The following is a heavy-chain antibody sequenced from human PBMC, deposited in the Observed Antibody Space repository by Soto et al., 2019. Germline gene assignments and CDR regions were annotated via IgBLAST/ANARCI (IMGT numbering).Heavy chain of an antibody. CDR2: IFYSGSA. D-gene: IGHD4-17*01. CDR3: ARDSGYGDPFDY. J-gene: IGHJ4*02. Sequence: QVQLQESGPGLVKPSETLSLTCTVSGGYITNYYWSWIRQPPGKGLEWNGYIFYSGSANYNPSLRGRVTISVDTPKNQFSLRLSSVTAADTAVYYCARDSGYGDPFDYWGQGTLVTVSS. V-gene: IGHV4-59*01. CDR1: GGYITNYY.